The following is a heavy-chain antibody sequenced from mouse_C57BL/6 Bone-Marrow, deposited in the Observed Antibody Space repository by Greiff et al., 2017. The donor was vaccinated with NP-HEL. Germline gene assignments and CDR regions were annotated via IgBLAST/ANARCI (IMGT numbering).Heavy chain of an antibody. D-gene: IGHD1-1*01. J-gene: IGHJ2*01. Sequence: EVKLMESGPELVKPGASVKISCKASGYSFTGYYMNWVKQSPEKSLEWIGEINPSTGGTTYNQKFKAKATLTVDKSSSTAYMQLKSLTSEDSAVYYCAREGTVVATSTYYFDYWGQGTTLTVSS. CDR3: AREGTVVATSTYYFDY. CDR2: INPSTGGT. CDR1: GYSFTGYY. V-gene: IGHV1-42*01.